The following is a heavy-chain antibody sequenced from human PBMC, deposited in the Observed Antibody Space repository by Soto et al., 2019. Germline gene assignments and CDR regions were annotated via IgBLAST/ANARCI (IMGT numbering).Heavy chain of an antibody. V-gene: IGHV4-39*01. CDR2: IRYGGATSGTT. Sequence: QVQLQESGPRLVKPSETLTLKCTVSGGSVSSDKYLWGWIRQPPGKGLEWVASIRYGGATSGTTFYNPSLGDRLTISLDTSADQVSLRLTSVTATDTAVYYCARHDDHRSPPLGFHIWGQGTLVTVSS. J-gene: IGHJ3*02. CDR1: GGSVSSDKYL. CDR3: ARHDDHRSPPLGFHI. D-gene: IGHD3-10*01.